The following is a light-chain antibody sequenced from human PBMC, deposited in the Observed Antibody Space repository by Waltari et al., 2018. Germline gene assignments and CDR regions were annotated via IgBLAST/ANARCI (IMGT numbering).Light chain of an antibody. Sequence: QSALTQPASVSGSPGQSITISCTGTSSDVGSSNVVSWYQQHPGKPPKLMSFEGSQRRSGGSNRCSGSKSSNTASLTISGLQAEDEADYYCCSYAGSNFYLFGTGTRVTVL. CDR1: SSDVGSSNV. CDR2: EGS. V-gene: IGLV2-23*01. J-gene: IGLJ1*01. CDR3: CSYAGSNFYL.